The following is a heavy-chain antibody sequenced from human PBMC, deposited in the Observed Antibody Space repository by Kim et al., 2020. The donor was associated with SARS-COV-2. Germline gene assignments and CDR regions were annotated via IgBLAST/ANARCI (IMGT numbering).Heavy chain of an antibody. V-gene: IGHV4-34*01. CDR3: ARGNLYYGLDV. CDR2: T. D-gene: IGHD1-20*01. Sequence: TSYNPTLKRRVTISADTSPDQFSLRVTSVAAADTAVYYCARGNLYYGLDVWGQGTTVTVSS. J-gene: IGHJ6*02.